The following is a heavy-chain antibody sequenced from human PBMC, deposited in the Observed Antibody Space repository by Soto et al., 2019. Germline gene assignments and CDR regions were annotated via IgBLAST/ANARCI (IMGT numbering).Heavy chain of an antibody. Sequence: SVKVSCKASGGTFSSYAISWVRQAPGQGLEWMGGIIPIFGTANYAQKFQGRVTITADESTSTAYMELSSLRSEDTAVYYCARASMVRGVIINAWFDPWGQGTLVTGSS. D-gene: IGHD3-10*01. CDR2: IIPIFGTA. CDR3: ARASMVRGVIINAWFDP. V-gene: IGHV1-69*13. J-gene: IGHJ5*02. CDR1: GGTFSSYA.